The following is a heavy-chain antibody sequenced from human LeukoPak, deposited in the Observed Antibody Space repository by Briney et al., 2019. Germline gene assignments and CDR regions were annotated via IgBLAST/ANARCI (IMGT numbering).Heavy chain of an antibody. V-gene: IGHV3-23*01. CDR2: ISGSGGST. D-gene: IGHD4-11*01. CDR1: GFTFSSYA. CDR3: AKDLRGLPDY. Sequence: GGSLRLSCAASGFTFSSYAMTWVRQAPGKGLEWVSAISGSGGSTYYAVSVKGRFTISRDNSKNTLYLQMNSLRAEDTAVYYCAKDLRGLPDYWGQGTLVTVSS. J-gene: IGHJ4*02.